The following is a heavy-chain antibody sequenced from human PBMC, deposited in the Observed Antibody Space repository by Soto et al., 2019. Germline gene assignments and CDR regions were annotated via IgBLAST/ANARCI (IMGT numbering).Heavy chain of an antibody. CDR2: TYYSGST. J-gene: IGHJ6*02. CDR1: GGSINSGGYY. D-gene: IGHD5-12*01. CDR3: AGSGDGYNYRYYYYGMDV. Sequence: SETLSLTCTVSGGSINSGGYYWTWIRQHPGKGLEWIGYTYYSGSTYYNPSLKSRVTTSVDTSKNQFSLRLSSVTAADTAVYYCAGSGDGYNYRYYYYGMDVWGQGTTVTVSS. V-gene: IGHV4-31*03.